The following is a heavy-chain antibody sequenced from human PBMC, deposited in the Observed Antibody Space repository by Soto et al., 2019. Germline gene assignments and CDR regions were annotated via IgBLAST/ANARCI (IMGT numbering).Heavy chain of an antibody. Sequence: SVKVSCKASGGTFSSYAISWVRQAPGQGLEWMGGIIPIFGTANYAQKFQGRVTITADESTSTAYMELSSLRSEDTAVYYCEAIVGLFYSSGYYANVGRDYWGQGTLVTVSS. D-gene: IGHD3-22*01. CDR1: GGTFSSYA. CDR2: IIPIFGTA. V-gene: IGHV1-69*13. CDR3: EAIVGLFYSSGYYANVGRDY. J-gene: IGHJ4*02.